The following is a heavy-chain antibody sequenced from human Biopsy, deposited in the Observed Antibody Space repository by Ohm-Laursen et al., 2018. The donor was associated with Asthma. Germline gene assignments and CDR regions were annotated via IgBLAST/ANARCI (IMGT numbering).Heavy chain of an antibody. D-gene: IGHD2-21*02. Sequence: PSETLSLTCGASGDSIDSGDYSWTWIRQSPGVGLEWIGYIYRNGDTYYNPTPKNRVTISIDRSKNQFSLRLRSVTAADTAVYYCARGWNCGGDCYSLDYWGQGTLVTVSS. CDR2: IYRNGDT. J-gene: IGHJ4*02. CDR1: GDSIDSGDYS. V-gene: IGHV4-30-2*06. CDR3: ARGWNCGGDCYSLDY.